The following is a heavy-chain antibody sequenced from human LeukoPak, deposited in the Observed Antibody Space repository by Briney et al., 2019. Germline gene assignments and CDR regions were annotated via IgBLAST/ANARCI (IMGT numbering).Heavy chain of an antibody. V-gene: IGHV3-30*18. J-gene: IGHJ6*02. D-gene: IGHD2-2*01. CDR2: ISYDGSNK. CDR3: AKDRIGVGNYYNGMDV. Sequence: PGGSLRLSCAASGFTLSTYGMHWVRQAPGKGLEWVAVISYDGSNKYYADSVKGRFTISRDNSKNTLYLQMNSLRVEDTAVYYCAKDRIGVGNYYNGMDVWGQGTTVTVSS. CDR1: GFTLSTYG.